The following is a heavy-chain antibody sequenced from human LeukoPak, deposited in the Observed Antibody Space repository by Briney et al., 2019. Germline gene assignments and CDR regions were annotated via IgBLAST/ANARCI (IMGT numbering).Heavy chain of an antibody. Sequence: ASVKVSCKASGYTFTSYYMHWVRQAPGQGLEWMGIINPSGGSTSYAQKFQGRVTMTRDTSTSTVYMELSSLRSEDTAVYYCARERRIYCSSTSCLARDYWGQGTLVTVSS. V-gene: IGHV1-46*01. CDR1: GYTFTSYY. CDR3: ARERRIYCSSTSCLARDY. CDR2: INPSGGST. J-gene: IGHJ4*02. D-gene: IGHD2-2*01.